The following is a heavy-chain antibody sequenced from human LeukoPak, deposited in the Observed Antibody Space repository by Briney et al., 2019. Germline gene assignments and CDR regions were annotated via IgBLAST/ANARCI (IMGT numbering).Heavy chain of an antibody. D-gene: IGHD6-19*01. CDR2: MNPNSGNT. J-gene: IGHJ4*02. CDR1: GYTFTSYD. V-gene: IGHV1-8*01. CDR3: ARARSSSGWYKWEFDY. Sequence: ASVKVSCKASGYTFTSYDINWVRQATGQGLEWMGWMNPNSGNTGYAQKFQGRVTMTRNTSISTAYMELSSLRSEDTAVYYCARARSSSGWYKWEFDYWGQGTLVTASS.